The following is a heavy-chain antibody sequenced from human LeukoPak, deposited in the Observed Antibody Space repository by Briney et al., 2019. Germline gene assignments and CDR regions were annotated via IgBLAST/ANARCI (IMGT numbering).Heavy chain of an antibody. CDR1: GVSISSYY. Sequence: SETLSLTCTVSGVSISSYYWSWIRQPPGKGLEWIGYIYYSGSTNYNPSLKSRVTISVDTSKNQFSLKLSSVTAADTAVYYCAREPLSKYSSSHFDYWGQGTLVTVSS. CDR3: AREPLSKYSSSHFDY. V-gene: IGHV4-59*01. CDR2: IYYSGST. D-gene: IGHD6-6*01. J-gene: IGHJ4*02.